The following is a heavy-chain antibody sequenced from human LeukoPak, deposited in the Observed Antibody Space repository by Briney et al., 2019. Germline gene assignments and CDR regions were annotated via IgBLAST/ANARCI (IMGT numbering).Heavy chain of an antibody. J-gene: IGHJ6*03. CDR3: ARADDGYTVTTGDYYYMDV. CDR2: ISSSSSYI. V-gene: IGHV3-21*01. Sequence: PGGSLRLSCAASGFTFSSYSMNWVRQAPGKGLEWVSSISSSSSYIYYADSVKGRFTISRDNAKNSLYLQMNSLRAEDTAVYYCARADDGYTVTTGDYYYMDVWGKGTTVTVSS. D-gene: IGHD4-11*01. CDR1: GFTFSSYS.